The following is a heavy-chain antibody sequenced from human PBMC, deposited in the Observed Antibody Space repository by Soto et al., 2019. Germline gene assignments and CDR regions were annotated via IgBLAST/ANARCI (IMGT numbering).Heavy chain of an antibody. CDR2: IIPIFGTT. CDR3: ARDRTDSGYYTNGLDP. D-gene: IGHD3-22*01. J-gene: IGHJ5*02. V-gene: IGHV1-69*06. CDR1: GGTFGSDA. Sequence: QVHLMQSGAAVKKPGSSVKVSCKASGGTFGSDAITWVRQAPGQGLEWVGRIIPIFGTTNYAQNLQGRVTISSDKSTLTSYMELHSRTSDDTAIYYCARDRTDSGYYTNGLDPWGQGTQVTVSS.